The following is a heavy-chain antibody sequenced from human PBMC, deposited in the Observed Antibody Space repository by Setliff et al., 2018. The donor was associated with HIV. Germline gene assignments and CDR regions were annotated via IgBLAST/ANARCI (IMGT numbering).Heavy chain of an antibody. CDR3: ARDVPTYCSSINCYDTMNQNWFDP. CDR2: INTYNGHT. V-gene: IGHV1-18*01. Sequence: ASVKVSCKASGYTLTEVSMHWMRQAPGQGPEWMGWINTYNGHTNYAQKFQGRVTMTIDTSTSTAYTELRSLRSDDTAVYYCARDVPTYCSSINCYDTMNQNWFDPWGQGTLVTVSS. D-gene: IGHD2-2*01. CDR1: GYTLTEVS. J-gene: IGHJ5*02.